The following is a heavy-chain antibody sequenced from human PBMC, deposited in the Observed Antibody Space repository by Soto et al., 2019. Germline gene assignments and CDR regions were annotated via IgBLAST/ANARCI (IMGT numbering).Heavy chain of an antibody. Sequence: SETLSLTCTVSGGPISSYYWSWIRQPPGKGLEWIGYIYYSGSTNYNPSLKSRVTISVDTSKNQFSLKLSSVTAADTAVYYCARGTTIYDFWSGYVNAFDIWGQGTMVTVSS. J-gene: IGHJ3*02. CDR3: ARGTTIYDFWSGYVNAFDI. CDR2: IYYSGST. CDR1: GGPISSYY. V-gene: IGHV4-59*01. D-gene: IGHD3-3*01.